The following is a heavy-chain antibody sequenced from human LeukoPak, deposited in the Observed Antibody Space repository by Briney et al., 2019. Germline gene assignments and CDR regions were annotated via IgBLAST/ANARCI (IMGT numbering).Heavy chain of an antibody. Sequence: SETLSLTCTVSGGSISSGGYYWSWIRQHPGKGLEWIGYIYYSGSTYYNPSLKSRVTISVDTSKNQFSLKLSSVTAADTAVYYCAISGFRRGSSSSWFDPWGQGTLVTVSS. V-gene: IGHV4-31*03. CDR1: GGSISSGGYY. D-gene: IGHD6-6*01. J-gene: IGHJ5*02. CDR2: IYYSGST. CDR3: AISGFRRGSSSSWFDP.